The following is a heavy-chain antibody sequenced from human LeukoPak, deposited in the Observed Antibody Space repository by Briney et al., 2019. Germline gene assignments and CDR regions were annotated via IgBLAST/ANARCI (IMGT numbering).Heavy chain of an antibody. CDR3: AKDWGRRGRYFDWLLSD. CDR2: IRYDGSNK. J-gene: IGHJ4*02. D-gene: IGHD3-9*01. CDR1: GFTFSSYG. V-gene: IGHV3-30*02. Sequence: GGSLRLSCAASGFTFSSYGMHWVRQAPGKGLEWEAFIRYDGSNKYYADSVKGRFTISRDNSKNTLYLQMNSLRAEDTAVYYCAKDWGRRGRYFDWLLSDWGQGTLVTVSS.